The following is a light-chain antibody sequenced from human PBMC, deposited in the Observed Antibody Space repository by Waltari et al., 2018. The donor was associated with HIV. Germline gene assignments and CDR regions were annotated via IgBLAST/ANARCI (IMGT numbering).Light chain of an antibody. CDR2: YDS. CDR1: RLGENY. J-gene: IGLJ2*01. CDR3: QAWDSNTVV. Sequence: SYELTQPPSVSVSPGQTASITCSGNRLGENYACWYKQKPGQSPVLVLYYDSRRPSGIPERFSGSNSGNTATLTISGTQAMDEADYYCQAWDSNTVVFGGGTKLTVL. V-gene: IGLV3-1*01.